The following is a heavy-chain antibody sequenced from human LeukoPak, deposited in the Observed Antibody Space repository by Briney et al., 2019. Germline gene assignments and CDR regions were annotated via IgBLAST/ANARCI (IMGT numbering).Heavy chain of an antibody. CDR3: ARDDTTIFGVVIKGDY. D-gene: IGHD3-3*01. J-gene: IGHJ4*02. CDR2: ISSSGSTI. V-gene: IGHV3-48*03. Sequence: GGSLRLSCAASGFTFSSYEMNWVRQAPGKGLEWVSYISSSGSTIYYADSVKGRFTISRDNAKNSLYLQMNSLRAEDTAVYYCARDDTTIFGVVIKGDYWGQGTLATVSS. CDR1: GFTFSSYE.